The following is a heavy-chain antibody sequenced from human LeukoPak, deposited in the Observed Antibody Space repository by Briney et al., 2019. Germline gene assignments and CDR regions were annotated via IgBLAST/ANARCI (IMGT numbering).Heavy chain of an antibody. CDR1: GYTFTGYY. Sequence: ASVKVSCKASGYTFTGYYMHWVRQAPGQGLEWMGWISAYNGNTNYAQKLQGRVTMTTDTSTSTAYMELRSLRSDDTAVYYCARVLVRRRYCSSTSCYEGHYYYYYMDVWGKGTTVTISS. CDR3: ARVLVRRRYCSSTSCYEGHYYYYYMDV. J-gene: IGHJ6*03. V-gene: IGHV1-18*04. CDR2: ISAYNGNT. D-gene: IGHD2-2*01.